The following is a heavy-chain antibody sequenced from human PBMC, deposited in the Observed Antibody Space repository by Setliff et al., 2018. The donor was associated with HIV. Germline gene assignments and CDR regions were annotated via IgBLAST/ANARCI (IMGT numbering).Heavy chain of an antibody. CDR2: ISAGGNRT. J-gene: IGHJ6*03. Sequence: PGGSLRLSCAASGFSITSYAMSWVRQAPGKGLEWVSGISAGGNRTNYVGSVRGRFTISRDSSKSILYLQLNSLGAEDTALYYCAILGYCNGGSCFGGSTRNYYRDVWGKGTTVTVSS. CDR1: GFSITSYA. CDR3: AILGYCNGGSCFGGSTRNYYRDV. D-gene: IGHD2-15*01. V-gene: IGHV3-23*01.